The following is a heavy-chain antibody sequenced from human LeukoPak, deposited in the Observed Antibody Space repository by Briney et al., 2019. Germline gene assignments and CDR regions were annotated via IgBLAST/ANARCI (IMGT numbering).Heavy chain of an antibody. V-gene: IGHV4-59*01. CDR2: IYYSGST. CDR3: ARGGYYDKEAFDM. Sequence: PSETLSLTCTVSGGSISSYYWSWIRQPPGKGLEWIGYIYYSGSTDYNTSLKSRVTISVDTSKNQFSLKLSSVTAADTAVYYCARGGYYDKEAFDMWGQGTMVTVSS. D-gene: IGHD3-22*01. CDR1: GGSISSYY. J-gene: IGHJ3*02.